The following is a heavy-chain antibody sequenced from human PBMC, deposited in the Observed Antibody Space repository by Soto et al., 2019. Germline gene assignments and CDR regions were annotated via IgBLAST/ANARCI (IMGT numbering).Heavy chain of an antibody. V-gene: IGHV3-23*01. Sequence: GGSLRLSCAASGFTFSSYWMSWVRQAPGKGLEWVSSINSYSNTFYADSVKGRFTISRDNSKNTLFLQMNSLRAEDTGVYYCAKRAPSYYFDYWGQGTLVTVSS. CDR1: GFTFSSYW. CDR3: AKRAPSYYFDY. CDR2: INSYSNT. J-gene: IGHJ4*02.